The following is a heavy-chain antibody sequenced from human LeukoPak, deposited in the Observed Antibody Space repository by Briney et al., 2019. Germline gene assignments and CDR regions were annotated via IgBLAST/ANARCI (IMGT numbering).Heavy chain of an antibody. CDR3: AKEGSNYYGSGTQDY. Sequence: GGSLRLSCAASGFTFSSYAMSWVRQAPGKGLEWVSAISGSGGSTYYADSVKGRFTISRHNSKNTLYLQMNSLRAEDTAVYYCAKEGSNYYGSGTQDYWGQGTLVTVSS. D-gene: IGHD3-10*01. J-gene: IGHJ4*02. V-gene: IGHV3-23*01. CDR1: GFTFSSYA. CDR2: ISGSGGST.